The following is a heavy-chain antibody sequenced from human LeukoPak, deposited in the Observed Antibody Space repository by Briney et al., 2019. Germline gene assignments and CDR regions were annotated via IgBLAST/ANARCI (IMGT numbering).Heavy chain of an antibody. CDR3: ASYTGGGVY. CDR1: GFTFSSGY. Sequence: GGSLRLSCAVSGFTFSSGYMHWVRQPPGKGPVWVSRISSDGSNTIYADSVKGRFTISRDDARNRLYLQMNSLRDGDTAVYYCASYTGGGVYWGQGTLVTVSS. J-gene: IGHJ4*02. V-gene: IGHV3-74*01. CDR2: ISSDGSNT. D-gene: IGHD3-16*01.